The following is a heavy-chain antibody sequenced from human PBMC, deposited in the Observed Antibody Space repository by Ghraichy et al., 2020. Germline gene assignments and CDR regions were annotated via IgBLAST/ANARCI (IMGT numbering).Heavy chain of an antibody. CDR2: IRSKAYGGTP. D-gene: IGHD3-22*01. J-gene: IGHJ4*02. Sequence: GGSLRLSCTGSGFTFGDFAMGWIRQAPGKGLEWVGFIRSKAYGGTPEYAASVKGRFTISRDDSNSIAYLQMNSLKTEDTAVYYCTGDSSGYYWDFEYWGQGNVVTVSS. V-gene: IGHV3-49*03. CDR1: GFTFGDFA. CDR3: TGDSSGYYWDFEY.